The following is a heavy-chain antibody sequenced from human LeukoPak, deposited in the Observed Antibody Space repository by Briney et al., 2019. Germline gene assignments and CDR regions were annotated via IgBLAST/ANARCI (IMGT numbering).Heavy chain of an antibody. CDR3: ARFALSSSLDY. J-gene: IGHJ4*02. CDR1: GYSITDKW. Sequence: GESLKISCKGSGYSITDKWIGWMRQMPGKGLEWMGIIYPGYSDTRYSPSSQGQVTFSVDTSTSTVYLQWSSLKASDTAIYYCARFALSSSLDYWGQGTLVTVSP. D-gene: IGHD6-13*01. V-gene: IGHV5-51*01. CDR2: IYPGYSDT.